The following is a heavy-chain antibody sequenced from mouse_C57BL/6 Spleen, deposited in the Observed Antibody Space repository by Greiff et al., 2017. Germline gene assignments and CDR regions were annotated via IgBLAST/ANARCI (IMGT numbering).Heavy chain of an antibody. CDR2: IYPSDSET. V-gene: IGHV1-61*01. D-gene: IGHD4-1*01. CDR1: GYTFTSYW. J-gene: IGHJ2*01. CDR3: ARSPGYFDY. Sequence: QVQLQQPGAELVRPGSSVKLSCKASGYTFTSYWMDWVKQRPGQGLEWIGNIYPSDSETHYNQKFKDKATLTVDKSSSTAYMQLSSLTSEDSAVYYCARSPGYFDYWGQGTTLTVSS.